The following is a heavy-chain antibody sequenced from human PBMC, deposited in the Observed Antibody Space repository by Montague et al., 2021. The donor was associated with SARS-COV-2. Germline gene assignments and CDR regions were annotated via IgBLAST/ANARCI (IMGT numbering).Heavy chain of an antibody. V-gene: IGHV6-1*01. CDR1: GDSVSRFGVG. Sequence: CAISGDSVSRFGVGWNCSMQSLSTALEWLGPSFASSQLNNGYTISAESRISISTVTSKNQFSLQLKSVTLEDTAVHYCARWIVNSRYFEYWGQGILVPVSS. D-gene: IGHD2-21*01. CDR3: ARWIVNSRYFEY. CDR2: SFASSQLNN. J-gene: IGHJ4*01.